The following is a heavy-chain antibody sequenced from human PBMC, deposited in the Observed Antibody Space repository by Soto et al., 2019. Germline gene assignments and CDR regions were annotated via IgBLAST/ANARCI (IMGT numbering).Heavy chain of an antibody. CDR1: GGSISSSTYY. CDR2: IYYSGST. CDR3: ATRTDYYYGSGSLGGMDV. V-gene: IGHV4-31*03. Sequence: SETLSLTCTVSGGSISSSTYYWGWMRQPPGKGLEWIGYIYYSGSTYYNPSLKSRVTISVDTSKNQFSLKLNSVTAADTAVYYCATRTDYYYGSGSLGGMDVWGQGTTVTVSS. J-gene: IGHJ6*02. D-gene: IGHD3-10*01.